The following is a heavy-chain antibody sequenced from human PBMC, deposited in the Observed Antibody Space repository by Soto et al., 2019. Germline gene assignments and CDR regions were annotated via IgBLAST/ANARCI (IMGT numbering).Heavy chain of an antibody. CDR3: ARDTNVALTYSYDGMDV. V-gene: IGHV1-46*01. CDR2: MNPDTGSA. Sequence: QVQLVQSGAEVKKPGASVKVSCKASGYTFTTYYIHWVRQAPGQGLEWMGIMNPDTGSASYAQNFQGRVTVTRDTSTSTAYMELSSLGSEDTAVDYCARDTNVALTYSYDGMDVWGQGTTVTVSS. D-gene: IGHD1-1*01. J-gene: IGHJ6*02. CDR1: GYTFTTYY.